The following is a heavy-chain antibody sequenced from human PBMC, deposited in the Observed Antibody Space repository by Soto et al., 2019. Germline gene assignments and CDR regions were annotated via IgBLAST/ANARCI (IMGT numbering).Heavy chain of an antibody. J-gene: IGHJ4*02. CDR2: ISSSSSTI. CDR1: GFTFSSYS. CDR3: ARDAYCSGGSCYSGALY. V-gene: IGHV3-48*01. D-gene: IGHD2-15*01. Sequence: EVQLVESGGGLVQPGGSLRLSCAASGFTFSSYSMNWVRQAPGKGLEWVSYISSSSSTIYYADSVKGRFTISRDNAKNSLYLQMNSLRAEDTAVYYCARDAYCSGGSCYSGALYWGQGTLVTVSS.